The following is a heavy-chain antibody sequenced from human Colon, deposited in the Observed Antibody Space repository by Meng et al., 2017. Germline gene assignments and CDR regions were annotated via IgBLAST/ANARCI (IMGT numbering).Heavy chain of an antibody. CDR1: GYTFTTYN. V-gene: IGHV7-4-1*02. D-gene: IGHD3/OR15-3a*01. CDR3: ARGSWTGFYLDS. Sequence: QVQLVQSGSELKKPGASVTISCKASGYTFTTYNINWVRQAPGQGLEWMGWINTDTGKSTYAQDFTGRFVFSLGSSVSTAYLQISGLKAEDSAIYYCARGSWTGFYLDSWGPGSLVTVSS. J-gene: IGHJ4*02. CDR2: INTDTGKS.